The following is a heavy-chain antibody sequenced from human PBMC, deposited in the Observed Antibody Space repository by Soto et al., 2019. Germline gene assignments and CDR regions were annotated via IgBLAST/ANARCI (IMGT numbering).Heavy chain of an antibody. J-gene: IGHJ4*02. CDR3: AREAGWQRMVPYD. D-gene: IGHD6-25*01. Sequence: QVQLVQSGTEVKKPGASVKVSCKAFGYTFTSYGFSWVRQVPGQGLEWLGWISAFNGDTKYAQTMKGRLTVTTDTSTTSVRMELRSLTPDDTAVYYCAREAGWQRMVPYDWGQGTLVTVSS. CDR2: ISAFNGDT. CDR1: GYTFTSYG. V-gene: IGHV1-18*04.